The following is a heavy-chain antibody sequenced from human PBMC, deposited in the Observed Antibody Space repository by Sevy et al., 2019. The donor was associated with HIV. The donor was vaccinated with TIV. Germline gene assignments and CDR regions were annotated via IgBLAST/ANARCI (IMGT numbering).Heavy chain of an antibody. D-gene: IGHD1-26*01. CDR3: AREAQVVGVDLDF. Sequence: GGSLRLSCAASGFTFSSHSMNWVRRAPGKGLEWVASISSTSSYIYHADSVKGRFTVSRDNAKNSLFLQMNNLRVDDTAVYYCAREAQVVGVDLDFWGQGTLVTVSS. CDR2: ISSTSSYI. CDR1: GFTFSSHS. J-gene: IGHJ4*02. V-gene: IGHV3-21*01.